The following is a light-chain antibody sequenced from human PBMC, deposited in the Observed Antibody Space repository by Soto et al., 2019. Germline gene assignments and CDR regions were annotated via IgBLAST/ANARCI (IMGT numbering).Light chain of an antibody. J-gene: IGLJ3*02. Sequence: SALTQPRSVSGSPGQSVTLSCTGTSSDLGGYNYVSWYQQHPGKAPKLIIYDVSERPSGVPDRFSGSKSGNTASLTISGLQAEDEADYYCYSYAGDYTWVFGGGTQLTVL. CDR1: SSDLGGYNY. CDR2: DVS. V-gene: IGLV2-11*01. CDR3: YSYAGDYTWV.